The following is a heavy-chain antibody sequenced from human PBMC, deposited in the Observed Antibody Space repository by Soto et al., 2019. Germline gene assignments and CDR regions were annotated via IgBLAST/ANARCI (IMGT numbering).Heavy chain of an antibody. CDR2: VYYTGTT. CDR1: GGSISSYF. J-gene: IGHJ4*02. Sequence: QVQLQESGPGLLKPSETLSLTCTVSGGSISSYFYIWVRQPPGKGLEWIGSVYYTGTTDYNPSLTSRVTISVDTSKTQFSLNLRSLTAADTAVYYCARDLAAVPRAFDYWGRGTLVTVSS. D-gene: IGHD6-13*01. V-gene: IGHV4-59*01. CDR3: ARDLAAVPRAFDY.